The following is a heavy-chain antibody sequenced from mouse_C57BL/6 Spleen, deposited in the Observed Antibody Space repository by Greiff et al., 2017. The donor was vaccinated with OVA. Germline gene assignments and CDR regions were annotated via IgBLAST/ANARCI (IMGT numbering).Heavy chain of an antibody. V-gene: IGHV5-6*01. CDR3: ARQRDTFAY. CDR1: GFTFSSYG. Sequence: EVQLQQSGGDLVKPGGSLKLSCAASGFTFSSYGMSWVRQTPDKRLEWVATISSGGSYTYYPDSVKGRFTISRDNAKNTLYLQMSSLKSEDTAMYYCARQRDTFAYWGQGTLVTVSA. J-gene: IGHJ3*01. CDR2: ISSGGSYT. D-gene: IGHD3-3*01.